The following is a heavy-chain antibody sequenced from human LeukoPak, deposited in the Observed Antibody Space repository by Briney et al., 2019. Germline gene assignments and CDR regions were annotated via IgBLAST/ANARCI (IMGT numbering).Heavy chain of an antibody. Sequence: GGSLRPSCAASGFTFSSYAMSWVRQAPGKGLEWVSAISGSGGSTYYADSVKGRFTISRDNSKNTLFLQVNRLRPEDAAVYYCAKAPVTTCRGAFCYPFDYWGLGTLVTVSS. J-gene: IGHJ4*02. CDR3: AKAPVTTCRGAFCYPFDY. V-gene: IGHV3-23*01. CDR2: ISGSGGST. CDR1: GFTFSSYA. D-gene: IGHD2-15*01.